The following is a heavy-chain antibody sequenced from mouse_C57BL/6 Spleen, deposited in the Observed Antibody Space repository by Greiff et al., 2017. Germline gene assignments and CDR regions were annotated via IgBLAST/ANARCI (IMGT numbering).Heavy chain of an antibody. D-gene: IGHD2-4*01. CDR1: GYTFTSYW. Sequence: QVQLQQPGAELVRPGSSVKLSCKASGYTFTSYWMHWVKQRPIQGLEWIGNIDPSDSETHYNQKFKDKATLTVDKSSSTAYMQLSSLTSEDSAVYYCARTYDYNYSHFDYWGQGTTLTVSS. V-gene: IGHV1-52*01. CDR3: ARTYDYNYSHFDY. CDR2: IDPSDSET. J-gene: IGHJ2*01.